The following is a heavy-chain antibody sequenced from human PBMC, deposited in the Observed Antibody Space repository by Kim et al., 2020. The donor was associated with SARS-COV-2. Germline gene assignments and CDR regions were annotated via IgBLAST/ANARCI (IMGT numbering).Heavy chain of an antibody. J-gene: IGHJ4*02. Sequence: SETLSLTCTVSGGSISSSSYYWGWIRQPPGKGLEWIGSIYYSGSTYYNPSLKSRVTISVDTSKNQFSLKLSSVTAADTAVYYCARGIGITMVRGVIKEYWGQGTLVTVSS. CDR2: IYYSGST. CDR1: GGSISSSSYY. D-gene: IGHD3-10*01. V-gene: IGHV4-39*01. CDR3: ARGIGITMVRGVIKEY.